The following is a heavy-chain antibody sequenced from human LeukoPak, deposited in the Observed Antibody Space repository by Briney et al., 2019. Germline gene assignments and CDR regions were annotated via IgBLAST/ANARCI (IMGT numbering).Heavy chain of an antibody. CDR2: ISGSGGST. J-gene: IGHJ4*02. V-gene: IGHV3-23*01. CDR3: ARSFQPGTRHFFDF. Sequence: GGSLRLSCAASGFTFSSYAMSWVRQAPGEGLEWVSAISGSGGSTYYADSVKGRFTVSRDNAKNSLYLQMNSLRAEDTAVYYCARSFQPGTRHFFDFWGQGTLVTVSS. D-gene: IGHD1-1*01. CDR1: GFTFSSYA.